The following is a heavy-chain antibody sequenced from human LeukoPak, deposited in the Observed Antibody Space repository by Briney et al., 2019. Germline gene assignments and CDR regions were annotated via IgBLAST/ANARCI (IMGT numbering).Heavy chain of an antibody. CDR3: ARDRRDISGYSHFDY. CDR2: IKQDGSEK. D-gene: IGHD3-22*01. CDR1: GFTFSSYW. Sequence: GGSLRLSCAASGFTFSSYWMSWVRQAPGKGLEWVANIKQDGSEKYYVDSVKGRFTISRDNAKNSLYLQMNSLRAEDTAVYYCARDRRDISGYSHFDYWGQGTLVTVSS. V-gene: IGHV3-7*01. J-gene: IGHJ4*02.